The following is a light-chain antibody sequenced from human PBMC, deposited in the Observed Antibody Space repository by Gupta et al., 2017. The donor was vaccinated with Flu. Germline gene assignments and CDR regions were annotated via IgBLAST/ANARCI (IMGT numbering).Light chain of an antibody. CDR1: QSVSSN. Sequence: EIVLPQSPATLSVSPGERATLSCRASQSVSSNLAWYQQKPGQAPRLLIYGASTRATGIPARFSGSGSATDFTLTINSLQSEDFAVYYCQQYNNWPPWTFGQGTKVEIK. J-gene: IGKJ1*01. CDR3: QQYNNWPPWT. CDR2: GAS. V-gene: IGKV3-15*01.